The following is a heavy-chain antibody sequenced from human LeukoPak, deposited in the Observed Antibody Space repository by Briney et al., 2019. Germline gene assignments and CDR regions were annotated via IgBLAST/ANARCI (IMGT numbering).Heavy chain of an antibody. Sequence: ASVKVSCKASGYTFTGYYMHWVRQAPGQGLEWMGWINPNSGGTNYAQKLQGRVTMTRDTSISTAYMELSRLRSDDTAVYYCARAQLLSGTTFDYWGQGTLVTVSS. D-gene: IGHD2-2*01. V-gene: IGHV1-2*02. CDR3: ARAQLLSGTTFDY. J-gene: IGHJ4*02. CDR1: GYTFTGYY. CDR2: INPNSGGT.